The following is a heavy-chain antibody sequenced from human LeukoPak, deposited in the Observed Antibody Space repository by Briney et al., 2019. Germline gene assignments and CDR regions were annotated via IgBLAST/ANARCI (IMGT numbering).Heavy chain of an antibody. Sequence: ASVKVSCKASGGTFSSYAISWVRQAPGQGLEWMGRIIPILGIANYAQKFQGRVTITADKSTSTAYMELSSLRSEDTAVYYCARTRRVGFGELSRPWAGDFDYWGQGTLVTVSS. V-gene: IGHV1-69*04. CDR2: IIPILGIA. CDR1: GGTFSSYA. J-gene: IGHJ4*02. D-gene: IGHD3-10*01. CDR3: ARTRRVGFGELSRPWAGDFDY.